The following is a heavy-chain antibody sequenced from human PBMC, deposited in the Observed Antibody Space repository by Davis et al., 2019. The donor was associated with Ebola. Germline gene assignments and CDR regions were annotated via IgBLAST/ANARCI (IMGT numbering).Heavy chain of an antibody. CDR1: GFTFSSYD. V-gene: IGHV3-48*03. Sequence: PGGSLRLSCAASGFTFSSYDLNWVRQAPGRGLEWVSYISSSGSTISYADSVKGRFTISRDNAKKSLYLQMNSLRAEDTAVYYCARDVYYGSGSYSLPFDYWGQGTLVTVSS. J-gene: IGHJ4*02. CDR3: ARDVYYGSGSYSLPFDY. CDR2: ISSSGSTI. D-gene: IGHD3-10*01.